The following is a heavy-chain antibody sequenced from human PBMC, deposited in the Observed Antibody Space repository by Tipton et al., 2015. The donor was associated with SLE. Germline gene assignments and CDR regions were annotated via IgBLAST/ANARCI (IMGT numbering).Heavy chain of an antibody. CDR2: ISSSSSTI. V-gene: IGHV3-48*01. J-gene: IGHJ4*02. CDR1: GFTFSSYS. D-gene: IGHD1-26*01. CDR3: AKPGLSRGVVGALGY. Sequence: SLRLSCAASGFTFSSYSMNWVRQAPGKGLEWVSYISSSSSTIYYADSVKGRVTISRDKAKNSLYLQMNSLRAEDTAVYYCAKPGLSRGVVGALGYWGQGTLVTVSS.